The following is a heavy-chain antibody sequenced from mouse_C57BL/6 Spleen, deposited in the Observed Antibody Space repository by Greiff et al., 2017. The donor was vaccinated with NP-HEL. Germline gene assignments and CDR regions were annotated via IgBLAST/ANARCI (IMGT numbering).Heavy chain of an antibody. Sequence: VQLQQPGAELVKPGASVKMSCKASGYTFTSYWITWVKQRPGQGLEWIGDIYPGSGSTNYNEKFKSKATLTVDTSSSTAYMQLSSLTSEDSAVYYCARWSYGPYYFDYWGQGTTLTVSS. CDR1: GYTFTSYW. V-gene: IGHV1-55*01. CDR3: ARWSYGPYYFDY. D-gene: IGHD1-1*02. CDR2: IYPGSGST. J-gene: IGHJ2*01.